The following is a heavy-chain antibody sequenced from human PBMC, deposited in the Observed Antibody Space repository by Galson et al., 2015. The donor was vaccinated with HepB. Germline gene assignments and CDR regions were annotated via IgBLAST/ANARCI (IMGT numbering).Heavy chain of an antibody. CDR2: ISYDGNNK. CDR3: ARDNSSGWFWYYYYGMDV. V-gene: IGHV3-30-3*01. D-gene: IGHD6-19*01. CDR1: GFTFSNYV. J-gene: IGHJ6*02. Sequence: LRLSCAASGFTFSNYVMHWVRQAPGKGLEWGAIISYDGNNKYYADSVKGRFTISRDNSKNTLYLQMNSLRAEDTALYYCARDNSSGWFWYYYYGMDVWGQGTTVTVSS.